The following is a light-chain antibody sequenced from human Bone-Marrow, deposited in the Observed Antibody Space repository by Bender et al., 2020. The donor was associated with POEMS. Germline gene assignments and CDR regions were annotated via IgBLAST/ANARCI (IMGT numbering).Light chain of an antibody. V-gene: IGLV2-23*02. Sequence: QSALTQPASVSGSPGQSITISCTGTSSDIGRYSLVSWYQQHPDKAPKLVLYEVNTRPSGVSSRFSGSKSGNTASLTISGLLAEDEADYYCGSYAGSNIWVFGGGTKLTVL. CDR3: GSYAGSNIWV. CDR2: EVN. CDR1: SSDIGRYSL. J-gene: IGLJ3*02.